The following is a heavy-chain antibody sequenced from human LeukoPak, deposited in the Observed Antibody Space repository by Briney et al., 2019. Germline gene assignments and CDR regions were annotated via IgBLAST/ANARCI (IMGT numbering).Heavy chain of an antibody. J-gene: IGHJ6*03. CDR2: IYYSGST. CDR3: ARNPSHYYYYYMDV. Sequence: SETLSLTCTVSGGSISSYYWSWIRQPPGKGLEWIGYIYYSGSTNYNPSLKSRVTISVDTSKNQFSLKLRSVTAADTAVYYCARNPSHYYYYYMDVWGKGTTVTVSS. CDR1: GGSISSYY. D-gene: IGHD1-14*01. V-gene: IGHV4-59*01.